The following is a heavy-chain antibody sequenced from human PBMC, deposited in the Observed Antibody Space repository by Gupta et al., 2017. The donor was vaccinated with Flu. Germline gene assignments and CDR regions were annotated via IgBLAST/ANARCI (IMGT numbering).Heavy chain of an antibody. CDR1: GGSINSGGYY. Sequence: QVQLQESGPGLVRASQTLSLTCTVSGGSINSGGYYWIWVRQRPGKGLEWIGYIYYSGFTYYNPSLRSRLTISLDKSKNQFSLKLSPVTAADTAVYYCARAEGVSYYGLDVWGQGTTVTVSS. V-gene: IGHV4-31*03. CDR3: ARAEGVSYYGLDV. D-gene: IGHD3-16*01. CDR2: IYYSGFT. J-gene: IGHJ6*02.